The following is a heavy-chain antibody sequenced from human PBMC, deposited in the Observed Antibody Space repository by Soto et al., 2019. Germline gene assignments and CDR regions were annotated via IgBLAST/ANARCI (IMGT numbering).Heavy chain of an antibody. D-gene: IGHD3-9*01. Sequence: PSETLSLTCTVSGGSISSGDYYWSWIRQPPGKGLEWIGYIYYSGSTYYNPSLKSRVTVSVDTSKKQFSLKLTSVTAADTAVYYCAREILTGYYPAGWFDPWGQGTLVTVSS. CDR1: GGSISSGDYY. CDR3: AREILTGYYPAGWFDP. CDR2: IYYSGST. J-gene: IGHJ5*02. V-gene: IGHV4-30-4*01.